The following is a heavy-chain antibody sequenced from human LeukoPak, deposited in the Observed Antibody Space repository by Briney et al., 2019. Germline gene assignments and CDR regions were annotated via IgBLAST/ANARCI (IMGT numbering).Heavy chain of an antibody. CDR2: MSGSGANT. Sequence: GGSLRLSCAASGFTFSSYAMTWVRQAPGKGLKWVSDMSGSGANTHYADSVKGRFTISRDNSKNTLHLQMNSLRAEDTAVYYCAKDSIGATGFGSGDYWGQGTLVTVSS. CDR3: AKDSIGATGFGSGDY. J-gene: IGHJ4*02. V-gene: IGHV3-23*01. D-gene: IGHD3-10*01. CDR1: GFTFSSYA.